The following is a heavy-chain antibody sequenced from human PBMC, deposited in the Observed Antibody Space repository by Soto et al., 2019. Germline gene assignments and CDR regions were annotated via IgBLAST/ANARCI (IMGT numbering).Heavy chain of an antibody. V-gene: IGHV3-48*03. Sequence: EVQLLESGGGLVQPGGSLRLSCGVSGFTFNDFEMNWVRQAPGKGLEWLAYIDGSGTTKKYADSVRGRFTIARDNRNNSLFLQMSSLSAADTAIDYCARGFGRFNYWGQGTLVSVSS. CDR1: GFTFNDFE. CDR2: IDGSGTTK. CDR3: ARGFGRFNY. D-gene: IGHD3-10*01. J-gene: IGHJ4*02.